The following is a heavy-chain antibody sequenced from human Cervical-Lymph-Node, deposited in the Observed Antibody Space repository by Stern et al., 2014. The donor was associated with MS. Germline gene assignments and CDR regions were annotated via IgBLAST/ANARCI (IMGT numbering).Heavy chain of an antibody. J-gene: IGHJ4*02. CDR2: IIPFLGLA. V-gene: IGHV1-69*09. Sequence: VQLLESGAEVKKPGSSVKVSCQASGGTYSISWVRQAPGQGPEWMGRIIPFLGLAHYAQEFQGRVTITADKSTSTAYLELNSRRSDDTAMYDCASVAYPNSNRFDYWGQGTVVTVSP. CDR3: ASVAYPNSNRFDY. D-gene: IGHD1-14*01. CDR1: GGTYS.